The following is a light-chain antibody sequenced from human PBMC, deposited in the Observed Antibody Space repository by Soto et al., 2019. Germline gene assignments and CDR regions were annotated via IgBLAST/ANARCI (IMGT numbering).Light chain of an antibody. V-gene: IGKV3-20*01. CDR3: QQYGSSSCT. CDR2: AAS. J-gene: IGKJ2*02. CDR1: QSISSSY. Sequence: EIVLTQSPGTLSLSPGERATLSCRASQSISSSYLAWYQQQPGQAPRLLIYAASSRATGIPDRFSGSGSGADFTLTISRLEQYEFSVYYCQQYGSSSCTFGQGTQLEIK.